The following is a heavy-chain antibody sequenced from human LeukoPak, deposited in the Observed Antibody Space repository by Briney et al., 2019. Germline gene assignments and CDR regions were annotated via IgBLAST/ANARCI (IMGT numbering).Heavy chain of an antibody. Sequence: GGSLRLSCAAPGFTFSSYSMNWVRQAPGKGLEWVSSISSSSSNIYYADSVKGRFTISRDNAKNSLYLQMNSLRVEDTAVYYCARCTTGGTFGSLREIKRSREIDYWGQGTLVTVSS. CDR1: GFTFSSYS. D-gene: IGHD1-1*01. CDR3: ARCTTGGTFGSLREIKRSREIDY. V-gene: IGHV3-21*01. J-gene: IGHJ4*02. CDR2: ISSSSSNI.